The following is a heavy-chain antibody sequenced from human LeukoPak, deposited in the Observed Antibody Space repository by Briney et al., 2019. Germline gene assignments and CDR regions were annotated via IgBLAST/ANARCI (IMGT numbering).Heavy chain of an antibody. CDR2: ISGSGGST. D-gene: IGHD3-10*01. Sequence: GGSLRLSCAASGFTFSSYAMSWVRQAPGKGLEWVSAISGSGGSTYYADSVKGRFTISRDNSKNTLYLQMNSLRAEDTAVYYCAKYTGPRANYYNYGMDVWGQGTTVTVSS. V-gene: IGHV3-23*01. CDR3: AKYTGPRANYYNYGMDV. CDR1: GFTFSSYA. J-gene: IGHJ6*02.